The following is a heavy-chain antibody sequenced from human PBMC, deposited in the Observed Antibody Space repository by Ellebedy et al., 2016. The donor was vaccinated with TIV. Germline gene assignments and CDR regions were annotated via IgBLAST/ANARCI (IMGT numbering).Heavy chain of an antibody. D-gene: IGHD6-19*01. CDR3: ARVEYSSGWYEVNY. V-gene: IGHV4-59*01. Sequence: SETLSLTCTVSGGSISSYYWSWIRQPPGKGLEWIGSIYYSGSTYYNPSLKSRVTISVDTSKNQFSLKLSSVTAADTAVYYCARVEYSSGWYEVNYWGQGTLVTVSS. CDR1: GGSISSYY. CDR2: IYYSGST. J-gene: IGHJ4*02.